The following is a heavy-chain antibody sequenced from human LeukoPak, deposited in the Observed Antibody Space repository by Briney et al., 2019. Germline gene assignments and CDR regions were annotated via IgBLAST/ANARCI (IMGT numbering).Heavy chain of an antibody. D-gene: IGHD6-13*01. CDR3: ARRARRIAAAGNFGAFDI. CDR1: GGSISSGGYY. J-gene: IGHJ3*02. Sequence: SETLSLTCTVSGGSISSGGYYWSWIRQHPGKGLEWIGYIYYSGSTYYNPSLKSRVTISVDTSKNQFSLKLSSVTAADTAVYYCARRARRIAAAGNFGAFDIWGQGTMVTVSS. V-gene: IGHV4-31*03. CDR2: IYYSGST.